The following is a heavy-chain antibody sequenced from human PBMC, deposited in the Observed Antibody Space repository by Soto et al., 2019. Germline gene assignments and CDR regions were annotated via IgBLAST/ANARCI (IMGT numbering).Heavy chain of an antibody. Sequence: GGSLRLSCAASGFTFSSYSMNWVRQAPGKGLEWVSYISSSSSTIYYADSVKGRFTISRDNAKNSLYLQMNSLRDEDTAVYYCARDAGGYSFPTDGMDVWGQGTTVTVSS. V-gene: IGHV3-48*02. CDR1: GFTFSSYS. D-gene: IGHD3-22*01. CDR3: ARDAGGYSFPTDGMDV. CDR2: ISSSSSTI. J-gene: IGHJ6*02.